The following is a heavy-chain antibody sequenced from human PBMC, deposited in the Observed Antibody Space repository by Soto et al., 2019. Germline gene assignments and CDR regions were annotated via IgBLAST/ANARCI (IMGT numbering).Heavy chain of an antibody. CDR2: INPNSGNT. V-gene: IGHV1-8*01. CDR1: GYTFTSYD. Sequence: QVQLVQSGAEVKKPGASVKVSCKASGYTFTSYDINWVRQATGQGLEWMGWINPNSGNTGYAQKFQGRVTMTRNTSISTAYMELSSLRSEDTAVYYCATFRGSGSYYTNWFDPWGQGTLVTVSS. CDR3: ATFRGSGSYYTNWFDP. J-gene: IGHJ5*02. D-gene: IGHD3-10*01.